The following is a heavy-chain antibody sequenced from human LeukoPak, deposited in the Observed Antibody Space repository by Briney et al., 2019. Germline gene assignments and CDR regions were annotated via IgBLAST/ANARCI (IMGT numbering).Heavy chain of an antibody. Sequence: GGSLRLSCAASGFTFSGSAMHWVRQASGKGLEWVGRIRSKANSYATAYAASVKGRFTISRDDSKNTAYLQMNSLKTEDTAVYYCTTEYYASGALTPIDYWGQGTLVTVSS. CDR3: TTEYYASGALTPIDY. V-gene: IGHV3-73*01. J-gene: IGHJ4*02. D-gene: IGHD2/OR15-2a*01. CDR1: GFTFSGSA. CDR2: IRSKANSYAT.